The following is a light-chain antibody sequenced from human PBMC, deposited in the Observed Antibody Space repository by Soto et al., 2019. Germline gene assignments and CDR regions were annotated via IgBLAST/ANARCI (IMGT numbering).Light chain of an antibody. CDR3: QHHFNWPPFA. CDR1: QSVVTS. Sequence: IVMTQSPATLSVSPGESATLSCRAIQSVVTSLAWYQQKPGQPPRLLIYHASTRATAVPARFSGSGSGTEFTLTISSLQSEDFAVYYCQHHFNWPPFAFGPGTKLEI. CDR2: HAS. V-gene: IGKV3-15*01. J-gene: IGKJ2*01.